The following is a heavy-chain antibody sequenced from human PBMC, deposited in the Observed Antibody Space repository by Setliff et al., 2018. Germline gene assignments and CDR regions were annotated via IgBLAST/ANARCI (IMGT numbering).Heavy chain of an antibody. D-gene: IGHD4-17*01. CDR2: VHGYTGDT. J-gene: IGHJ4*02. CDR1: GYTFTTYA. CDR3: ARGNYGDPDY. Sequence: ASVKVSCKASGYTFTTYAINWVRQAPGQGLEWMGWVHGYTGDTNYAQNLQGRVTMTTDTSTSTVYMEIRSLRSDDTAVYYCARGNYGDPDYWGQGTRVTV. V-gene: IGHV1-18*01.